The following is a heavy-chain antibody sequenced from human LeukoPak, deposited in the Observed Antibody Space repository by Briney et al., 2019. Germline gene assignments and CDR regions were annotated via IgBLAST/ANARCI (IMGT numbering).Heavy chain of an antibody. CDR3: AGSTAGELDY. V-gene: IGHV1-69*05. CDR2: IIPIFGTA. CDR1: GGTFSSYA. Sequence: GASVKVSCKASGGTFSSYAISWVRQAPGQGLEWMGRIIPIFGTANYAQKFQGRVTITTDESTSTAYMELSSLRSEDTAVYYCAGSTAGELDYWGQGTLVTVSS. J-gene: IGHJ4*02. D-gene: IGHD1-7*01.